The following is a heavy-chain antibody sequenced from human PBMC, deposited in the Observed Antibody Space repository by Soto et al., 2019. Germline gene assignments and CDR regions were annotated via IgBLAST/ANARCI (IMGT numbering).Heavy chain of an antibody. Sequence: GASVKVSCKASGGTFSSYAISWVRQAPGQGLEWMGGIIPIFGTANYAQKFQGRVTITADESTSTAYMELSSLRSEDTAVYYCARDHGYCSSTSCYMDYYDGMDVWGQGTTVTVSS. J-gene: IGHJ6*02. CDR1: GGTFSSYA. V-gene: IGHV1-69*13. CDR2: IIPIFGTA. D-gene: IGHD2-2*02. CDR3: ARDHGYCSSTSCYMDYYDGMDV.